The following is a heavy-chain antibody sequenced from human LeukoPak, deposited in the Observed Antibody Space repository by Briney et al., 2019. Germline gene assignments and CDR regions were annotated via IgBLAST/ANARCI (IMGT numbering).Heavy chain of an antibody. Sequence: SETLSLTCSVSGGSISSGGDYWTWIRQPPGRGLEWIGYIYHGETTYYNPSLKSRVTISVDRSENQFSLKLTSVTAADTAVYYCARDSGYSYYFDYWGQGTLVTVSS. J-gene: IGHJ4*02. CDR1: GGSISSGGDY. D-gene: IGHD3-10*01. V-gene: IGHV4-30-2*01. CDR2: IYHGETT. CDR3: ARDSGYSYYFDY.